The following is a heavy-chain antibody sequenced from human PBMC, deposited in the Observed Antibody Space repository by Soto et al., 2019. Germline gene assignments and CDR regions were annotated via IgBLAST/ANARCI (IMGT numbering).Heavy chain of an antibody. CDR1: GYTFTSYG. V-gene: IGHV1-3*01. J-gene: IGHJ5*02. CDR3: AREIARLGWFDP. Sequence: ASVKVSCKASGYTFTSYGISWVRQAPGQGLEWMGWINAGNGNTKYSQKFQGRVTITRDTSASTAYMELSSLRSEDTAVYYCAREIARLGWFDPWGQGTLVTVSS. D-gene: IGHD2-21*01. CDR2: INAGNGNT.